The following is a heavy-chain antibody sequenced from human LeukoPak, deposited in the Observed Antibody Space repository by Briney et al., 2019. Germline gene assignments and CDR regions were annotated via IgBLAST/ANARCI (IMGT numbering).Heavy chain of an antibody. CDR2: ISYSGST. Sequence: SETLSLTCVVDGGYFSGFYWTWIRPAPGQGLEWIGEISYSGSTKYNPSLKSRVTIEVDTPKKQISLNLSSLTAADTAVYYCAKGKAGHYHSVTDDYYYMDVWGKGTTVILSS. D-gene: IGHD3-9*01. J-gene: IGHJ6*03. V-gene: IGHV4-34*01. CDR3: AKGKAGHYHSVTDDYYYMDV. CDR1: GGYFSGFY.